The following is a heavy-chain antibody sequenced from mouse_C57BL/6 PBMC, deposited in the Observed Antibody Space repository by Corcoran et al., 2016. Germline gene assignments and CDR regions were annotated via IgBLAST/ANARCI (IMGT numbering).Heavy chain of an antibody. V-gene: IGHV1-26*01. Sequence: EVQLQQSGPERVKTGASVKISCKASGYTFTDYYMNWVKQSHGKSLEWIGDINPNNGGTSYNQKFKGKATLTVDKSSSTAYMELRSLTSEDSAVYYCASLEDAMDYWGQGTSVTVSS. CDR1: GYTFTDYY. J-gene: IGHJ4*01. CDR2: INPNNGGT. CDR3: ASLEDAMDY.